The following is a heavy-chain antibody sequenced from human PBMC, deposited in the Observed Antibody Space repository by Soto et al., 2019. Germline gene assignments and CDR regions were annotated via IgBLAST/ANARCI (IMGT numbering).Heavy chain of an antibody. CDR1: SGSFSGYY. Sequence: QVQLHQWGAGLLKPSETLSLACSIYSGSFSGYYWSWIRQPPGKGLEWIGEISQSGNTNYSPSLKSRVSISIDTTKKQFSLSLASVSAADTAVYYCARATKVSGSSQTRPDFWGQGTLVTVSS. CDR3: ARATKVSGSSQTRPDF. CDR2: ISQSGNT. D-gene: IGHD6-6*01. J-gene: IGHJ4*02. V-gene: IGHV4-34*01.